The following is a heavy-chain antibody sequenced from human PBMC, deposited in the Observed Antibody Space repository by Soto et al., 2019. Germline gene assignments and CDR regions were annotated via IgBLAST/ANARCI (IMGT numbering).Heavy chain of an antibody. V-gene: IGHV3-23*01. CDR3: AKDRRSYSSSLDY. CDR1: GFTFSSYA. CDR2: VNSGGGST. Sequence: EVELLESGGGLVQPGGSLRLSCTASGFTFSSYAMTWVRQAPGKGLEWVSGVNSGGGSTYYTDSVKGRFTISRDNSKNTLYLQMSSPRVEDTARYYCAKDRRSYSSSLDYWGQGTLVTVSS. J-gene: IGHJ4*02. D-gene: IGHD6-13*01.